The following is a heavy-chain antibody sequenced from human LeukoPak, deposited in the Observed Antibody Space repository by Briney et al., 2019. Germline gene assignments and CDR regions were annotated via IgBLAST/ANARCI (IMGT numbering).Heavy chain of an antibody. CDR3: ARTLKLEL. D-gene: IGHD1-7*01. CDR1: GGSISSGSYY. V-gene: IGHV4-61*02. J-gene: IGHJ4*02. Sequence: ASQTLSLTCTVSGGSISSGSYYWSWIRQPAGKGLEWIGRIYTSGSTNYNPSLKSRVTISVDTSKNQFSLKLSSVTAADTAVYYCARTLKLELWGQGTLVTVSS. CDR2: IYTSGST.